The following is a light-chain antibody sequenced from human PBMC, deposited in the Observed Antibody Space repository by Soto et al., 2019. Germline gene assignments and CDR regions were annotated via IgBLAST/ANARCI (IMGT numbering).Light chain of an antibody. CDR1: SGSVSTTYY. J-gene: IGLJ2*01. Sequence: QTVVTQEPSFSVSPGGTVTLTCGLTSGSVSTTYYPSWYQQTPGQAPRTLIYSTNIRSSGVPDRFSGSILGNKAALTIPGAQADDESDYHCMLYMSGGLVVFGGGTKLTVL. CDR2: STN. CDR3: MLYMSGGLVV. V-gene: IGLV8-61*01.